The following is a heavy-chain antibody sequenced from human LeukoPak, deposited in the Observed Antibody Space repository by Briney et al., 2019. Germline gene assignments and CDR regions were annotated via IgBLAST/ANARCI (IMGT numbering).Heavy chain of an antibody. CDR3: AREAEYYYDSSGYYYDRRPFDY. CDR1: GGSISSNGYY. D-gene: IGHD3-22*01. CDR2: IYYSGGT. J-gene: IGHJ4*02. Sequence: SETLSLTCTVSGGSISSNGYYWAWFRQPPGKGLEWIGSIYYSGGTYYNPSLKSRVTISVDTSKNQFSLKLSSVTAADTAVYYCAREAEYYYDSSGYYYDRRPFDYWGQGTLVTVSS. V-gene: IGHV4-39*07.